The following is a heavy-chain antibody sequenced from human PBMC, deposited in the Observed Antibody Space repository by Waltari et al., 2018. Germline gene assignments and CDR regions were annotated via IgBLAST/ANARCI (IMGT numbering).Heavy chain of an antibody. Sequence: QVQLVESGGGVVPPGRSLRLSWVGSGFTLSSYGIHWVRQAPGKGLGWVALRTYGESNQHYADSVKGRFTISRDNSKNTVYLQMSSLRPEDTAVYYCAKEDVPFYYDSSGYYPGTYWGQGTLVTVSS. CDR1: GFTLSSYG. CDR2: RTYGESNQ. CDR3: AKEDVPFYYDSSGYYPGTY. D-gene: IGHD3-22*01. J-gene: IGHJ4*02. V-gene: IGHV3-30*18.